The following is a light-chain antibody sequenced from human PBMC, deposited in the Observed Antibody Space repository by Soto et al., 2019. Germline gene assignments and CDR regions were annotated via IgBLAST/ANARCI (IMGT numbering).Light chain of an antibody. V-gene: IGLV7-46*01. CDR2: DTT. CDR1: TGAVTSIHW. Sequence: QAVVTQEPSLTVSPGGTVTRTCGSNTGAVTSIHWPYWFQQRPGQAPRTLIYDTTIKHSWTPARFSGSLLGGKPALTLSGAQPEDEAEYYCLLSYNDARVFGGGTKLTVL. CDR3: LLSYNDARV. J-gene: IGLJ2*01.